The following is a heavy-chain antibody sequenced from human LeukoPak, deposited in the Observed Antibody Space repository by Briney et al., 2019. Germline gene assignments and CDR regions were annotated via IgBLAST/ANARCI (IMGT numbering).Heavy chain of an antibody. D-gene: IGHD3-22*01. CDR3: AVSSGYSNFDY. CDR1: GFTFSSYG. Sequence: GGSLRLSCAASGFTFSSYGMHWVRQAPGKGLEWVAVISYDGSNKYYADSVKGRFTISRDNSKNTLYLQTNSLRAEDTAVYYCAVSSGYSNFDYWGQGTLVTVSS. V-gene: IGHV3-30*03. CDR2: ISYDGSNK. J-gene: IGHJ4*02.